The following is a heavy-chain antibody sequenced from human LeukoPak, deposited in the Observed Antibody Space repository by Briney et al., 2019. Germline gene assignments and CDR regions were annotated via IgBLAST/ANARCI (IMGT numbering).Heavy chain of an antibody. CDR1: GVSISSSGSY. CDR3: ARQPGSFASGSLYYFDY. D-gene: IGHD3-10*01. CDR2: IYSGGST. Sequence: SETLSLTCTVSGVSISSSGSYWAWIRQPPGKGLEWIVSIYSGGSTYYNPSLKTRVTTSVDTSKNQFSLKLNSVTAADTAAYYCARQPGSFASGSLYYFDYWGQGALVTVSS. V-gene: IGHV4-39*01. J-gene: IGHJ4*02.